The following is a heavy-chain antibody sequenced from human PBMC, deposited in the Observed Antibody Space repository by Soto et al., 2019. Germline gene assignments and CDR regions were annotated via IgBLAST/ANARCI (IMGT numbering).Heavy chain of an antibody. CDR2: VSFDGSNK. D-gene: IGHD6-13*01. CDR3: ARDQTGITTAGGGRIDR. CDR1: GFTFSTHA. J-gene: IGHJ5*02. Sequence: QVQLVESGGGVVQPGRSLRLSCAASGFTFSTHAMHWVRQAPGKGLECVAIVSFDGSNKYYADSVKGRLTISRDNSKNTLYLQMSGLTPEDTAFYDCARDQTGITTAGGGRIDRWGQGTLVTVSS. V-gene: IGHV3-30-3*01.